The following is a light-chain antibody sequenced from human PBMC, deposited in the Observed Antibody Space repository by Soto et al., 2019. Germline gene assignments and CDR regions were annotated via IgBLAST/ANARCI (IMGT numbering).Light chain of an antibody. V-gene: IGKV1-13*02. CDR1: QGISSA. J-gene: IGKJ5*01. Sequence: AIRVTQSPSSLSASVGDTVTITCRASQGISSAFAWYQQKPGKVPRLLIYDVFNLQSGVPSRFRGSGSGTDFTLTISRLQPEDFATYYCQQLETYPLTFGQGTRLEVK. CDR3: QQLETYPLT. CDR2: DVF.